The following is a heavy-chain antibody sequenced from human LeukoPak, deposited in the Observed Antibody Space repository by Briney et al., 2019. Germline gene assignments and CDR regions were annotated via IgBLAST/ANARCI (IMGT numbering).Heavy chain of an antibody. J-gene: IGHJ5*02. D-gene: IGHD2-2*01. Sequence: SETLSLTCTVSGGSVSSGLHYWNWIRQPPGTGLEWIGYIYYRGSTDYNTSLKSRVTMSVDTSKNQFSLKLRSVTAADTAVYYCARDSHFCSGISCDLGWFDPWGQGTLVTVSS. CDR3: ARDSHFCSGISCDLGWFDP. CDR2: IYYRGST. V-gene: IGHV4-61*01. CDR1: GGSVSSGLHY.